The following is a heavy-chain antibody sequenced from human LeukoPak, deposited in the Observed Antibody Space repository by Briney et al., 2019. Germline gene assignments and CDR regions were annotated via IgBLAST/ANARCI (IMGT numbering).Heavy chain of an antibody. J-gene: IGHJ4*02. V-gene: IGHV1-69*13. CDR2: IIPIFGAA. D-gene: IGHD3-22*01. Sequence: GATVKVSCKASEGTFSSYAISWVRQAPGQGLEWMGGIIPIFGAANYAQKFQGRVTITADESTSTAYMELSSLRSEDTAVYYCARINTYYYDSSGYLGYYFDYWGQGTLVTVSS. CDR3: ARINTYYYDSSGYLGYYFDY. CDR1: EGTFSSYA.